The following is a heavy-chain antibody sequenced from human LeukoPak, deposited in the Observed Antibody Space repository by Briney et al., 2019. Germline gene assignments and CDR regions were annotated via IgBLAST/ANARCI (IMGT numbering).Heavy chain of an antibody. CDR3: AKMVREFYTISYYFDY. D-gene: IGHD2-8*01. J-gene: IGHJ4*02. CDR1: GFTFSSYA. CDR2: ISGSGAGT. Sequence: GGSLRLSCAVSGFTFSSYAMNWVRQAPGKGLEWVSGISGSGAGTYYADSVKGRFTISRDNSKNTLYLQMNSLRAEDTAVYYCAKMVREFYTISYYFDYWGQGTLVTVSS. V-gene: IGHV3-23*01.